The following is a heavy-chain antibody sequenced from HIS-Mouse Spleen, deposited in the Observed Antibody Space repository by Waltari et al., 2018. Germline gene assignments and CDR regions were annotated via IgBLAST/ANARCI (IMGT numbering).Heavy chain of an antibody. CDR1: GFTFSSYG. V-gene: IGHV3-33*06. D-gene: IGHD5-18*01. J-gene: IGHJ2*01. CDR3: AKDKDTAMVKDWYFDL. CDR2: IWYDGSNK. Sequence: QVQLVESGGGVVQPGRSLRLSCAASGFTFSSYGMHWVRQAPGKGVEWMAVIWYDGSNKDYAGSVKGRFTISRDNSKNRLYLKMNSLRAEDTAVYYCAKDKDTAMVKDWYFDLWGRGTLVTVSS.